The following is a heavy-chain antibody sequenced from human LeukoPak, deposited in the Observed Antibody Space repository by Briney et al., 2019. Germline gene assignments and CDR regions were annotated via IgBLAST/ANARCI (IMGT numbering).Heavy chain of an antibody. CDR1: GFAFSSYW. CDR3: AREGPVDTAMVYPDHFDY. Sequence: GSLRLSCAASGFAFSSYWMSWVRQAPGKGLEWVANIKQDGSEKFYVDSVKGRFTISRDNAKNSLYLRMNSLRAEDTAVYYCAREGPVDTAMVYPDHFDYWGQGTLVTVSS. D-gene: IGHD5-18*01. J-gene: IGHJ4*02. CDR2: IKQDGSEK. V-gene: IGHV3-7*03.